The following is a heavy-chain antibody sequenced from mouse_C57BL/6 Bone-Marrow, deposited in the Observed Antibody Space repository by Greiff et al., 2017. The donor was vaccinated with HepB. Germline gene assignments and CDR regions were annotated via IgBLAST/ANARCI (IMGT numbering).Heavy chain of an antibody. Sequence: EVHLVESGGGLVKPGGSLKLSCAASGFTFSSYAMSWVRQTPEKRLEWVATISDGGSYTYYPDNVKGRFTISRDNAKNNLYLQMSHLKSEDTAMYYCARDPPTGYYFDYWGQGTTLTVSS. CDR1: GFTFSSYA. D-gene: IGHD1-1*01. V-gene: IGHV5-4*01. CDR3: ARDPPTGYYFDY. CDR2: ISDGGSYT. J-gene: IGHJ2*01.